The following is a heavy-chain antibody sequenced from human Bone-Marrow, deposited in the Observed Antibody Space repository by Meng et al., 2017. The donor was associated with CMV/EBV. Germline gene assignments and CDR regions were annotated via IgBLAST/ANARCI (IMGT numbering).Heavy chain of an antibody. CDR1: GFTFSKYA. CDR3: AKWGSCSSTSCSPVYHYGVDV. J-gene: IGHJ6*02. Sequence: GESLKISCAASGFTFSKYAMSWVRQAPGKGLEWVSVIYGGGRSPEYADSVKGRFTISRDNSKNLLYLQMNSLRAEDTAVYYCAKWGSCSSTSCSPVYHYGVDVWGQGTTVTVSS. D-gene: IGHD2-2*01. V-gene: IGHV3-23*03. CDR2: IYGGGRSP.